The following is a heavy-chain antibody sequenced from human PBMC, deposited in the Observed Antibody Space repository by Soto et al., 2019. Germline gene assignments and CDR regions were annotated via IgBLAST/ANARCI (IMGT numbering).Heavy chain of an antibody. CDR3: VTVPPQLQKDYYDSSDFFESFDY. J-gene: IGHJ4*01. CDR1: GYTLTETS. Sequence: GASVKVSCKVSGYTLTETSIHSVRQAPGIGLEWMGGSNPEDGETIYAQKVQGRVIMTEDTSTDTAYMELSSLRSEETAVYYCVTVPPQLQKDYYDSSDFFESFDYRG. V-gene: IGHV1-24*01. CDR2: SNPEDGET. D-gene: IGHD3-22*01.